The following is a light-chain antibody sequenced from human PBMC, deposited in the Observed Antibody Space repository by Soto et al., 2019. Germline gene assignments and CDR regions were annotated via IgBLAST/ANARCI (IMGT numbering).Light chain of an antibody. CDR3: KQYISSPLT. CDR2: GAS. J-gene: IGKJ1*01. V-gene: IGKV3-20*01. CDR1: QSVSNNY. Sequence: ETVLTQSARSLSWAPGERATLSCRASQSVSNNYLAWYQQKPGQAPRLVIYGASNRATGIPDRFSASGSGTDFTLTISRLETEDFAVYYCKQYISSPLTFGKGTKVDIK.